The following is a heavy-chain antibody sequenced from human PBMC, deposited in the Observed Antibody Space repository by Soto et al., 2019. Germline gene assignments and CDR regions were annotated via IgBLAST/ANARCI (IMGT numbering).Heavy chain of an antibody. CDR3: AGSPRGWLQSGNDAFDI. CDR1: GYTFTSYA. D-gene: IGHD3-10*01. Sequence: ASVKVSCKASGYTFTSYAMHWVRQAPGQRLEWMGWINAGNGNTKYSQKFQGRVTITRDTSASTAYMELSSLRSEDTAVYYCAGSPRGWLQSGNDAFDIWGQGTMVTVSS. CDR2: INAGNGNT. V-gene: IGHV1-3*01. J-gene: IGHJ3*02.